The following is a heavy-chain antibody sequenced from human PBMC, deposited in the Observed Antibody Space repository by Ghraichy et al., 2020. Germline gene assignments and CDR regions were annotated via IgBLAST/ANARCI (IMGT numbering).Heavy chain of an antibody. Sequence: GGSLRLSCAASGFTFSSYTMHWVRQAPGKGLEWLALISYDVTNKYYADSVKGRFTISRDNSKDTLYLQMNSLRAEDTAVYYCARNATLAYYFDYWGQGTLVTVSS. J-gene: IGHJ4*02. CDR1: GFTFSSYT. CDR3: ARNATLAYYFDY. CDR2: ISYDVTNK. V-gene: IGHV3-30-3*01. D-gene: IGHD2-2*01.